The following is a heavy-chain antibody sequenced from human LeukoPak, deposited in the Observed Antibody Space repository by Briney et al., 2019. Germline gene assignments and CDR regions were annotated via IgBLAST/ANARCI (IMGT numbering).Heavy chain of an antibody. CDR1: GFTFSSYA. CDR2: ISGSGGST. D-gene: IGHD3-22*01. V-gene: IGHV3-23*01. CDR3: AKDHDSSEEDY. Sequence: GGSLRLSCAASGFTFSSYAMSWVRQAPGKGLEWVSAISGSGGSTYYADSVKGRFTISRDNSKNTLYLQMNSLGAEDTVVYYCAKDHDSSEEDYWGQGTLVTVSS. J-gene: IGHJ4*02.